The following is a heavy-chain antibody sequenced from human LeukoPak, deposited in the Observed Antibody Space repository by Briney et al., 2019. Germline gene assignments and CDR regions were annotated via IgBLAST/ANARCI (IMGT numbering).Heavy chain of an antibody. J-gene: IGHJ5*02. Sequence: ASVKVSCKASGYTFTSYYMHWVRQAPGQGLEWMGIINPSGGSTSYAQKFQGRVTMTRDTSTSTVYMELSSLRSEDTAVYYCARGTTYYDFWSGYYVANWFDPWGQGTLVTVSS. CDR3: ARGTTYYDFWSGYYVANWFDP. CDR1: GYTFTSYY. CDR2: INPSGGST. D-gene: IGHD3-3*01. V-gene: IGHV1-46*01.